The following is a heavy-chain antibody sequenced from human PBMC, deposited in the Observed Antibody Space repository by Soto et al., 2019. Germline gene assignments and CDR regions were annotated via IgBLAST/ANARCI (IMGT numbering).Heavy chain of an antibody. CDR1: GYTFTSYG. J-gene: IGHJ5*02. CDR3: ARIIDCSGGSCYLNWFDP. CDR2: ISAYNGNT. V-gene: IGHV1-18*01. D-gene: IGHD2-15*01. Sequence: ASVKVSCKASGYTFTSYGISWVRQAPGLGLEWMGWISAYNGNTNYAQKLQGRVTMTTDTSTSTAYMELRSLRSDDTAVYYCARIIDCSGGSCYLNWFDPWGQGTLVTVSS.